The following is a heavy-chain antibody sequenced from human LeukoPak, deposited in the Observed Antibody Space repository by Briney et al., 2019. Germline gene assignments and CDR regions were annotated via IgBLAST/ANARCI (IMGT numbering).Heavy chain of an antibody. CDR1: GYTFTGYY. V-gene: IGHV1-2*02. D-gene: IGHD3-22*01. CDR2: INPNSGGT. Sequence: ASVKVSCKASGYTFTGYYMHWVRQAPGQGLEWMGWINPNSGGTNYAQKFQGRVTMTRDTSISTAYMELSRLRSDDTAVYYCARGGDSSGYYYYSFRNWFDPWSHGTLVPVSS. CDR3: ARGGDSSGYYYYSFRNWFDP. J-gene: IGHJ5*02.